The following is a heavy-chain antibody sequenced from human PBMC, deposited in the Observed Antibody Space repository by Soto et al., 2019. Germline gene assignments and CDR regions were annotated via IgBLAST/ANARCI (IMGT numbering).Heavy chain of an antibody. CDR2: IWYDGSNK. Sequence: QVQLVESGGGVVQPGRSLRLSCAASGFTFSSYGMHWVRQAPGKGLEWVAVIWYDGSNKYYADSVKGRFTISRDNSKNTLYLQMNSLRAEDTAVYYCARDSIPYGYGSGATFDYWGQGTLVTVSS. CDR1: GFTFSSYG. CDR3: ARDSIPYGYGSGATFDY. D-gene: IGHD3-10*01. J-gene: IGHJ4*02. V-gene: IGHV3-33*01.